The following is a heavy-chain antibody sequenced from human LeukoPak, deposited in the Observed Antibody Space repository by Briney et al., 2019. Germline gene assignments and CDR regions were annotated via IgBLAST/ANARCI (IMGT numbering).Heavy chain of an antibody. CDR1: GGSISSYY. J-gene: IGHJ3*01. CDR3: ARWLGGSYGAWYAFDF. V-gene: IGHV4-59*08. D-gene: IGHD5-18*01. Sequence: PSETLSLTCTVSGGSISSYYWSWIRQPPGKRLEWIGYIYYSGSTNYNPSLKSRVTISVDTSKNHFSLKLSSVTAADTAVYYCARWLGGSYGAWYAFDFWGQGTMVTVSS. CDR2: IYYSGST.